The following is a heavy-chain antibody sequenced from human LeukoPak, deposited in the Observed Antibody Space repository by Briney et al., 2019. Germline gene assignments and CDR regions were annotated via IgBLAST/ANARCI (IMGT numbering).Heavy chain of an antibody. D-gene: IGHD4-17*01. V-gene: IGHV4-39*01. J-gene: IGHJ4*02. Sequence: PSETLSLTCTVSGGSISSSNYYWGWIRQPPGKGLEWIGSIYYSGSTYYNPSLKSRVTISVDTSKNQFSLKLSSVTAADTAVYYCASQPWWDYGDFFDYWGQGMLVTVSS. CDR3: ASQPWWDYGDFFDY. CDR1: GGSISSSNYY. CDR2: IYYSGST.